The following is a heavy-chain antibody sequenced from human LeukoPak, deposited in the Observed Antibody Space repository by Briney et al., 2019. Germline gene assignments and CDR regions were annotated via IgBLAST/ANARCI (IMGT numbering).Heavy chain of an antibody. D-gene: IGHD2-15*01. Sequence: GGSLRLSRAASGFSFSSYGMHWVRQAPGKGLEWLTFIWFDGSQTYYADSVKGRFTISRDNSKNTLYLQMNSLRTEDTAMYYCAKCSAGNCDIDYWGQGTLVTVSS. CDR2: IWFDGSQT. V-gene: IGHV3-30*02. CDR1: GFSFSSYG. J-gene: IGHJ4*02. CDR3: AKCSAGNCDIDY.